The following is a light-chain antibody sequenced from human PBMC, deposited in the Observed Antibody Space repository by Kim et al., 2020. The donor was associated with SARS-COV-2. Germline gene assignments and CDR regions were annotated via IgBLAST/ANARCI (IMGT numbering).Light chain of an antibody. J-gene: IGKJ4*01. CDR3: QQLFSFPLT. CDR1: QGISNY. CDR2: GAS. V-gene: IGKV1-9*01. Sequence: DIQLTQSPSFLSASVGDRVTITCRASQGISNYLAWYLQKPGKAPKLLISGASTLQSGVPSRFSDSGSGTEFTLTISSLQPEDFATYYCQQLFSFPLTFGGGTKVDIK.